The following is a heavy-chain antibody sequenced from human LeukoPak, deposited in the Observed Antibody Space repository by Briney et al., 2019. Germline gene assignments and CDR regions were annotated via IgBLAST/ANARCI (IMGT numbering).Heavy chain of an antibody. V-gene: IGHV4-38-2*02. CDR3: ASGVKLGIEFDY. J-gene: IGHJ4*02. CDR2: IYHSGST. Sequence: SETLSLTCTVSGFSISSGYCWGWIRQPPGKGLEWIGSIYHSGSTYYNPSLKSRVTISVDTSKNQFSLKLSSVTAADTAVYYCASGVKLGIEFDYWGQGTLVTVSS. CDR1: GFSISSGYC. D-gene: IGHD3-9*01.